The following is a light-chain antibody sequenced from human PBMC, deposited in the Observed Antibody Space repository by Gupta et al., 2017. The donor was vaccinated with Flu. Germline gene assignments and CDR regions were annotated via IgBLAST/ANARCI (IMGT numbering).Light chain of an antibody. CDR3: ATWADSLTGHV. Sequence: QIPGTAPTHLFYWNNPRPSGVPDRFFGSTSGTSASLAISWLRSEDAADYYCATWADSLTGHVFGGGTKLTVL. J-gene: IGLJ3*02. V-gene: IGLV1-47*01. CDR2: WNN.